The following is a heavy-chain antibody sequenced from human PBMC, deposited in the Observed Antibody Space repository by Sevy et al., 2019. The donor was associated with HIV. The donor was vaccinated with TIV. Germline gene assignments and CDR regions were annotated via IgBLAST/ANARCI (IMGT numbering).Heavy chain of an antibody. CDR3: VREGLGGFHTSLDY. Sequence: GGSLRLSCAASGFTFSSYEMNWVRLAPGKGLEWVSYVSSSASTIVYADSVKGRFTISRDNPKNSLYLQMNTLRAEDTAVYYCVREGLGGFHTSLDYWGQGTLVTVSS. J-gene: IGHJ4*02. V-gene: IGHV3-48*03. CDR1: GFTFSSYE. D-gene: IGHD2-15*01. CDR2: VSSSASTI.